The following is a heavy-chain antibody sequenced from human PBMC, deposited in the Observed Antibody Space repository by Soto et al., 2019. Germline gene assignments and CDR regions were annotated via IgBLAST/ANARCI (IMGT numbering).Heavy chain of an antibody. J-gene: IGHJ4*02. CDR2: INPNGGST. CDR1: GYTFIHYY. D-gene: IGHD2-21*01. Sequence: QVQLVQSGAEVKKPGASVKISCKAYGYTFIHYYIHWVRQAPGQGLEWMAIINPNGGSTNYAQKFQGRVTVTSDTSTTTVSMELNRLESDDTAVYLCARSLLQGDFWCQGNLVTVSS. V-gene: IGHV1-46*01. CDR3: ARSLLQGDF.